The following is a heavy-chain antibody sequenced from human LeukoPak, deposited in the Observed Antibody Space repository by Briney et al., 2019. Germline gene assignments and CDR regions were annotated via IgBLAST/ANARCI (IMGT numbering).Heavy chain of an antibody. D-gene: IGHD1-26*01. Sequence: ASVKVSCKASGYTFTGYYMHWVRQAPGQGLEWMGWMNPNSGGTKYAQKFQGRVTMTRDTSISTAYMELSRLRSDDTAVYYCARCPSGYDDFDIWGQGTMVTVSS. CDR3: ARCPSGYDDFDI. V-gene: IGHV1-2*02. J-gene: IGHJ3*02. CDR2: MNPNSGGT. CDR1: GYTFTGYY.